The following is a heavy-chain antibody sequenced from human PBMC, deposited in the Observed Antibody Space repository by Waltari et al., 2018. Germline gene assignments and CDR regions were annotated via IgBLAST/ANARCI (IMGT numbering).Heavy chain of an antibody. CDR3: ARHGSSGWYVLDY. Sequence: QLQLQESGPGLVKPSETLSLTCTVSGGSISSSSYYWGWIRQPPGKGLEWIGSIYYSGSTYYNPSLKSRVTISVDTSKNQFSLKLSSVTAADTAVYYCARHGSSGWYVLDYWGQGTLVTVSS. V-gene: IGHV4-39*01. J-gene: IGHJ4*02. CDR2: IYYSGST. D-gene: IGHD6-19*01. CDR1: GGSISSSSYY.